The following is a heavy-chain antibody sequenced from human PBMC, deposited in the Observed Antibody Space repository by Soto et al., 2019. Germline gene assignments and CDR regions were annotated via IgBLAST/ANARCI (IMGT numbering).Heavy chain of an antibody. Sequence: QVHLQESGPGLLKPSQTLSLTCTVSGGSISSGGYYWSWIRQHTGKGLEWIGYIYYSGSTYYNPSLKSRVTISVDTSKNQFSLKLSSVPAAYTAVYYCAREPIAAAAIFDYWGQGTLVTVSS. CDR2: IYYSGST. J-gene: IGHJ4*02. CDR1: GGSISSGGYY. V-gene: IGHV4-31*03. CDR3: AREPIAAAAIFDY. D-gene: IGHD6-13*01.